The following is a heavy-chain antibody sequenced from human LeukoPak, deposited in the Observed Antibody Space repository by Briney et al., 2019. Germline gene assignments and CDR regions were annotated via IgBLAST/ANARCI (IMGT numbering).Heavy chain of an antibody. CDR3: AREARVGGALQY. D-gene: IGHD1-26*01. J-gene: IGHJ4*02. Sequence: QPGGSLRLSCAASGFTFSDYWMHWVRRAPGKGLVWVSRINTDGTFIRHADSVQGRFTISRDAAKNTLFLQMNSLRAEDTAVYYCAREARVGGALQYWGQGVLVTVSA. V-gene: IGHV3-74*01. CDR1: GFTFSDYW. CDR2: INTDGTFI.